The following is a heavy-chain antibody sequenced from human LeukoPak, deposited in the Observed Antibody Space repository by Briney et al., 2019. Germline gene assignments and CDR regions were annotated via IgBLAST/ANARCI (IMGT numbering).Heavy chain of an antibody. Sequence: GGSLRLSCAASGFTFSSYAMSWVRQAPGKGPEWVSAISGSGGSTYYADSVKGRFTTSRDNSKNTRYLQMNSLRAEDTAVYYCAKDREATVIGWFDLWGQGILVTVSS. J-gene: IGHJ5*02. CDR2: ISGSGGST. D-gene: IGHD4-17*01. CDR1: GFTFSSYA. V-gene: IGHV3-23*01. CDR3: AKDREATVIGWFDL.